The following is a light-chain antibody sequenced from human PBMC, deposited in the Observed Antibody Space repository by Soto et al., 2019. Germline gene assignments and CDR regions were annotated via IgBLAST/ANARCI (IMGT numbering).Light chain of an antibody. Sequence: EIVMTQSPDALAVSLGERATINCKSSQSVLYSSNNMNYLAWYQQKSGQPPKLLIYWASTRESGVPDRFSGSGSWTDFTLTISSLQAEDVAVYYCQQYFGAPLTFGGGTKVEIK. CDR2: WAS. CDR1: QSVLYSSNNMNY. J-gene: IGKJ4*01. CDR3: QQYFGAPLT. V-gene: IGKV4-1*01.